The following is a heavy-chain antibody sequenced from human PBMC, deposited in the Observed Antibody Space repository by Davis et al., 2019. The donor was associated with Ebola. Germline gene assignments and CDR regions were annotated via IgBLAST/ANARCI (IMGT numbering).Heavy chain of an antibody. CDR1: GFTFSDYY. CDR3: VTENWYRFES. Sequence: GGSLRLSCAASGFTFSDYYMSWIRQAPGRGLEWVSYISSSGGTIYYADSVKGRFTISRDNAKNSLCLQMNSLRTEDTAVYYCVTENWYRFESWGQGTLVTVSS. D-gene: IGHD1/OR15-1a*01. V-gene: IGHV3-11*01. CDR2: ISSSGGTI. J-gene: IGHJ4*02.